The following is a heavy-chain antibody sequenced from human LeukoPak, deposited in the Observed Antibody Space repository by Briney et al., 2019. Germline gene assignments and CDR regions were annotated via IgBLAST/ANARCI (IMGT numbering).Heavy chain of an antibody. CDR2: VYYSGIT. J-gene: IGHJ4*02. Sequence: PSETLSLTCSVSGGSISSSGYYWGWIRQPPGKGLEWIGSVYYSGITYYNPSLKSRVTISVDTSKNQFSLRLSSVTAADTAVYYCAREYSSSRYGYWGQGTLVSVSS. CDR1: GGSISSSGYY. V-gene: IGHV4-39*07. CDR3: AREYSSSRYGY. D-gene: IGHD6-13*01.